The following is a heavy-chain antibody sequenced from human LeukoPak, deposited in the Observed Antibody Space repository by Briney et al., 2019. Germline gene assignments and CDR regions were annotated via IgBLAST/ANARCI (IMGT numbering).Heavy chain of an antibody. D-gene: IGHD1-26*01. Sequence: GASVKVSCKASGFAFTKSAVQWVRQARGQRLEWIGWIVVGSANTNYAQKFQDRVTITRDMSTTTVYMELSSLRSEDTAVYYCAADRAQQGGATAYWGQGTLVTVYS. CDR2: IVVGSANT. V-gene: IGHV1-58*01. CDR1: GFAFTKSA. CDR3: AADRAQQGGATAY. J-gene: IGHJ4*02.